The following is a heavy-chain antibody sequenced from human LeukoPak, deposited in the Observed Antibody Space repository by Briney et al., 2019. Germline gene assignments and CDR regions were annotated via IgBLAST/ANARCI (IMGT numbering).Heavy chain of an antibody. CDR3: ARGWRWLDF. Sequence: PGGSLRLSCAASGFTFSSYSVNWVRQAPGKGLEWVSSISSSSSYIYYADPVKGRFTISRDNAKNSMYLQMNRLGVEDTAVYYCARGWRWLDFWGQGTLVTVSS. D-gene: IGHD5-24*01. CDR2: ISSSSSYI. V-gene: IGHV3-21*01. J-gene: IGHJ4*02. CDR1: GFTFSSYS.